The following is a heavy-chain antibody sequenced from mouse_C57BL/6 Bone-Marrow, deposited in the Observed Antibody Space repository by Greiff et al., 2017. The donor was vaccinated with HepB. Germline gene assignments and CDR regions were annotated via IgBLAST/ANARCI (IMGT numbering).Heavy chain of an antibody. V-gene: IGHV1-22*01. CDR3: AKFFLFITTVVVDV. Sequence: VQLQQSGPELVKPGASVKMSCKASGYTFTDYNMHWVKQSHGKSLEWIGYINPNNGGTSYNQKFNGKATLTVNKSSSTAYMELRSLTSEDSAVYYCAKFFLFITTVVVDVWGTGTTVTVSS. J-gene: IGHJ1*03. CDR2: INPNNGGT. CDR1: GYTFTDYN. D-gene: IGHD1-1*01.